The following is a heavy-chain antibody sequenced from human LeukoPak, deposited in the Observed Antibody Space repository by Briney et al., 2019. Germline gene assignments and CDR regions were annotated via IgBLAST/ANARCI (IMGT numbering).Heavy chain of an antibody. J-gene: IGHJ4*02. CDR2: INHSGSI. CDR1: GGSFSGYY. CDR3: ARGVDTAMVSEFDY. Sequence: SETLSLTCAVYGGSFSGYYWSWIRQPPGKGLEWIGEINHSGSINYNPSLKSRVTISVDTSKNQFSLKLSSVTAADTAVYYCARGVDTAMVSEFDYWGQGTLVTVSS. V-gene: IGHV4-34*01. D-gene: IGHD5-18*01.